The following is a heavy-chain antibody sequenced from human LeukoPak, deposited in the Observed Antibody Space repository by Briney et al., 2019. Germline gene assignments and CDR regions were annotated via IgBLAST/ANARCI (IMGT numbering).Heavy chain of an antibody. CDR2: ISSSSSYI. D-gene: IGHD3-22*01. V-gene: IGHV3-21*01. CDR3: AKDLHYYDSSGYYRGRGGLDY. CDR1: GFTLSNYW. Sequence: PGGSLRLSCTASGFTLSNYWMTWVRQAPGKGLEWVSSISSSSSYIYYADSVKGRFTISRDNAKNSLYLQMNSLRAEDTAVYYCAKDLHYYDSSGYYRGRGGLDYWGQGTLVTVSS. J-gene: IGHJ4*02.